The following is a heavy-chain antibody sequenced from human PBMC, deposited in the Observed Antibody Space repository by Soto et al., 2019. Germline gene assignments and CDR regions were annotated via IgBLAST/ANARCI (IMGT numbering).Heavy chain of an antibody. Sequence: SETLSLTCNVSNSPISDFYWSWFRQLPGQGLEWVGYIYYTGTTTYNPSLRSRVDISIDASKSQFSLDLRSVTAADTAVYYCARLGGYYQAFDSWGHGALVTAPQ. V-gene: IGHV4-59*08. CDR3: ARLGGYYQAFDS. CDR1: NSPISDFY. J-gene: IGHJ4*01. D-gene: IGHD3-22*01. CDR2: IYYTGTT.